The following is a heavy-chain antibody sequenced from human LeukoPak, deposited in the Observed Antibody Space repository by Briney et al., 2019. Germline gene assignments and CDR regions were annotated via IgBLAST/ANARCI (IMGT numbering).Heavy chain of an antibody. D-gene: IGHD5-24*01. J-gene: IGHJ4*02. V-gene: IGHV3-48*04. CDR1: GFTFSSYS. CDR3: ARNTSGYRLSTGFDY. CDR2: ISSSGSTI. Sequence: GGSLRLSSAVSGFTFSSYSMNWVRQAPGKGLEWVSYISSSGSTIYYADSVKGRFTISGDNAKNSLYLQMNSLRAEDTAVYYCARNTSGYRLSTGFDYWGQGTLVTVSS.